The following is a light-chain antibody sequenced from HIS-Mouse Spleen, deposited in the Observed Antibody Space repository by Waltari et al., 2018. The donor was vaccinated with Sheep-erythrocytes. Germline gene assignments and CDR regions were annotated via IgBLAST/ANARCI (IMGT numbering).Light chain of an antibody. Sequence: QSALTQPPSASGSPGQSVTISCTGTSSDVGGYNYVSWYQQHPGKAPKLMIYEASKRPSGVPDRFSGSKSGNMASLTVSGLQAEDEADYYCSSYAGSNNLVFGGGTKLTVL. CDR2: EAS. CDR1: SSDVGGYNY. J-gene: IGLJ2*01. V-gene: IGLV2-8*01. CDR3: SSYAGSNNLV.